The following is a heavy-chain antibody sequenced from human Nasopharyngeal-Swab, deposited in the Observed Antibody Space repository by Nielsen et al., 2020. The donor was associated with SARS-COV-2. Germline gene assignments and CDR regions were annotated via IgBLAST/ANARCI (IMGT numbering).Heavy chain of an antibody. J-gene: IGHJ4*02. CDR3: ARESYSWSWYGPDY. CDR2: IDNDGSST. V-gene: IGHV3-74*03. CDR1: GFTFTDYW. D-gene: IGHD1-26*01. Sequence: GESLKISCTVSGFTFTDYWMHLLRQSPRKGPVWLSRIDNDGSSTTYADSVRGRFTISRDNARNTLSLQLHSLRAEDTAVYYCARESYSWSWYGPDYWGQGTQVTVSS.